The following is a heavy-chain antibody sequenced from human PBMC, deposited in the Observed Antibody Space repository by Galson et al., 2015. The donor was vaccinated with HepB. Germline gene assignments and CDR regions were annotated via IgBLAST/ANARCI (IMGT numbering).Heavy chain of an antibody. V-gene: IGHV3-30*14. J-gene: IGHJ4*02. CDR2: ISYDGSNK. CDR3: ATRIAVADFDY. Sequence: SLRLSCAASGFTFSDFAMHWVRQAPGKGLEWVTVISYDGSNKYSADSVKGRFTISRDNSKNTLYLQMNSLRVEDTAVYYCATRIAVADFDYWGQGTLVTVSP. D-gene: IGHD6-19*01. CDR1: GFTFSDFA.